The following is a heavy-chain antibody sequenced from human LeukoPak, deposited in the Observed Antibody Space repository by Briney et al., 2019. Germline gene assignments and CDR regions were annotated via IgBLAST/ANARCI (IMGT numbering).Heavy chain of an antibody. CDR3: ARDQLAVAGSDY. Sequence: GGSLRLSCAASGFTFSSYSMNWVRQAPGKGLEWVSSISSSSSYIYYADSVKGRFTISRDNAKNSLYLQMNSLRGEDTAVYYCARDQLAVAGSDYWGQGTLVTVSS. D-gene: IGHD6-19*01. CDR2: ISSSSSYI. J-gene: IGHJ4*02. CDR1: GFTFSSYS. V-gene: IGHV3-21*01.